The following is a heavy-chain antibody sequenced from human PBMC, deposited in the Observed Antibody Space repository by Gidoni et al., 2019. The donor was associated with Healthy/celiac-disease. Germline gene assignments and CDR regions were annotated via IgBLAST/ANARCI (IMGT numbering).Heavy chain of an antibody. CDR2: IKHSGST. V-gene: IGHV4-34*01. CDR3: ARGTYYDFWSGYPYYYYYYGMDV. J-gene: IGHJ6*02. D-gene: IGHD3-3*01. Sequence: QVQLLQWGAGLLKPSATLSLTCAVYGGSFSGYYLSWIRQPPGKGLEWIGEIKHSGSTNYNPSLKSRVTISVDTSKNQFSLKLSSVTAADTAVYYCARGTYYDFWSGYPYYYYYYGMDVWGQGSTVTVSS. CDR1: GGSFSGYY.